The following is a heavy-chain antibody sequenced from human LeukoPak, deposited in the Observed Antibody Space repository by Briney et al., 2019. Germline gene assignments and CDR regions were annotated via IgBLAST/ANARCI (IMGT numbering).Heavy chain of an antibody. CDR3: SKRGAYYFDY. D-gene: IGHD1-26*01. V-gene: IGHV3-23*01. Sequence: GGSLRLSCEASGLXFSTYAISWVRQAPGKGLEWVSSISGSGGGTYYADSVKGRFTISRDNSKNSLFLQMNNLRAEDTAVYYCSKRGAYYFDYWGQGTLVTVSS. CDR2: ISGSGGGT. J-gene: IGHJ4*02. CDR1: GLXFSTYA.